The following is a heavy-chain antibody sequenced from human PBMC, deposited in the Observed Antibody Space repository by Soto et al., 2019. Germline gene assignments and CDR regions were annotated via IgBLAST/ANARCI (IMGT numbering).Heavy chain of an antibody. D-gene: IGHD6-19*01. CDR2: INAGNGNT. CDR1: GYTFTGYA. V-gene: IGHV1-3*05. Sequence: QVQLVQSGAEEKKPGASVKVSCKASGYTFTGYAMHWVRQAPGQRLEWMGWINAGNGNTKYSQKFQGRVTITSDTSASTAHMELSSLRSEDTAVYYCARAVAVAADFDYWGQGTLVTVSS. J-gene: IGHJ4*02. CDR3: ARAVAVAADFDY.